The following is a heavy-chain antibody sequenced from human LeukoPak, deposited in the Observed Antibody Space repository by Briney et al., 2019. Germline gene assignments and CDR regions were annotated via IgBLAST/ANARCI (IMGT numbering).Heavy chain of an antibody. CDR3: AKDRGYGYDILTGYYPDDAFDI. Sequence: PGGSLRLSCAASGFTFSSYAMSWVRQAPGKGLEWVSAISGSGGSTYYADSVKGRFTISRDNSKNTLYLQMNSLRAEDTAVYYCAKDRGYGYDILTGYYPDDAFDISGQGTMVTVSS. CDR1: GFTFSSYA. V-gene: IGHV3-23*01. J-gene: IGHJ3*02. CDR2: ISGSGGST. D-gene: IGHD3-9*01.